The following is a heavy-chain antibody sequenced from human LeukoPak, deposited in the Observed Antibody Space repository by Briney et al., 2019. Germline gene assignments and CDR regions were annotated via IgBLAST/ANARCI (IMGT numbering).Heavy chain of an antibody. CDR1: GFTFSSYA. CDR3: AKDLIVGATADVFDI. J-gene: IGHJ3*02. V-gene: IGHV3-23*01. Sequence: GGSLRLSCAASGFTFSSYAMSWVRQAPGKGLEWVSVISGSGGGTNYADSVKDRFTISRDNSKNTLYLQMNSLRAEDTAIYYCAKDLIVGATADVFDIWGQGTMVTVSS. CDR2: ISGSGGGT. D-gene: IGHD1-26*01.